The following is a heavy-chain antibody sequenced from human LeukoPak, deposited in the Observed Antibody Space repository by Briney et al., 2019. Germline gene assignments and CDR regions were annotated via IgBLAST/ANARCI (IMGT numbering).Heavy chain of an antibody. CDR1: RFTFSSYS. CDR3: ARDPYYDSSGYDY. J-gene: IGHJ4*02. CDR2: ISSSSSTI. Sequence: PGGSLRLSCAASRFTFSSYSMIWVPPAQGKGLEWVSYISSSSSTIYYADSVKGRFTISRDNTKNALYLQMNSLRAENTAVYYCARDPYYDSSGYDYWDQGTLVTVSS. D-gene: IGHD3-22*01. V-gene: IGHV3-48*01.